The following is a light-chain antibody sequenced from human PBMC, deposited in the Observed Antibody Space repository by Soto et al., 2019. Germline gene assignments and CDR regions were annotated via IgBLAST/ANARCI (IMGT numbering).Light chain of an antibody. CDR1: QTISSW. Sequence: DIQMTQSPSTLSGSVGDRVTITCRASQTISSWLAWYQQKPGKAPKLLIYKASTLKSGVPSRFSGSGSGTDFTLTISRLEPEDFAVYYCHQYGNSPRTFGQGTKVDIK. CDR2: KAS. J-gene: IGKJ1*01. V-gene: IGKV1-5*03. CDR3: HQYGNSPRT.